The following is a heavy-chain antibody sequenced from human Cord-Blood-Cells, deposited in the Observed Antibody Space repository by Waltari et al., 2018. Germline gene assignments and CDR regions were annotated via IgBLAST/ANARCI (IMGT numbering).Heavy chain of an antibody. CDR2: IYYSGST. Sequence: SGPGLVKPSQTLSLTCTVSGGSISSGDYYWSWIRQPPGKGLEWIGYIYYSGSTYYNPSLKSRVTISVDTSKNQFSLKLSSVTAADTAVYYCARGLGYCSSTSCYYNWFDPWGQGTLVTVSS. D-gene: IGHD2-2*01. CDR3: ARGLGYCSSTSCYYNWFDP. J-gene: IGHJ5*02. CDR1: GGSISSGDYY. V-gene: IGHV4-30-4*01.